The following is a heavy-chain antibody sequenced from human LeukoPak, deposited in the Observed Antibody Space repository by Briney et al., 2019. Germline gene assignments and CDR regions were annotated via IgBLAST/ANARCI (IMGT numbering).Heavy chain of an antibody. CDR1: GGSFSGYY. D-gene: IGHD1-26*01. J-gene: IGHJ6*03. CDR3: AREWSPYYMDV. Sequence: SETLSLTCAVYGGSFSGYYWSWIRQPPGKGLEWIGEINHNGSTNYNPSLKSRVTISVDTSKNQFSLKLSSVTAADTAVYYCAREWSPYYMDVWGKGTTVTVSS. V-gene: IGHV4-34*01. CDR2: INHNGST.